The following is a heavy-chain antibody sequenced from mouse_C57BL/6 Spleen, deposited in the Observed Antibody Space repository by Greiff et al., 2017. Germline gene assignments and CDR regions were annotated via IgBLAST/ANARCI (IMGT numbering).Heavy chain of an antibody. Sequence: QVQLKQSGAELMKPGASVKLSCKATGYTFTGYWIEWVKQRPGHGLEWIGEILPGRGSTNYNEKFKGKATFTADTSSNTAYMQLSSLTTEDSAIYYCARPRLAPFDYWGQGTTLTVSS. CDR2: ILPGRGST. J-gene: IGHJ2*01. V-gene: IGHV1-9*01. CDR3: ARPRLAPFDY. D-gene: IGHD2-10*02. CDR1: GYTFTGYW.